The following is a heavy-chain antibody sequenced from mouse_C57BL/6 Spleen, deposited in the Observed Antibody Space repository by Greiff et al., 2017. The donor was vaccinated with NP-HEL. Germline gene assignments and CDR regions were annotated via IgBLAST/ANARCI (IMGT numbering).Heavy chain of an antibody. V-gene: IGHV1-55*01. Sequence: QVQLQQPGAELVKPGASVKMSCKASGYTFTSYWITWVKQRPGQGLEWIGDIYPGSGSTNYNEKFKSKATLTVDTSSSTAYMQLSSLTSEDSAVYYCARKGGTTVVATDYFDYWGQGTTLTVSS. D-gene: IGHD1-1*01. CDR1: GYTFTSYW. J-gene: IGHJ2*01. CDR2: IYPGSGST. CDR3: ARKGGTTVVATDYFDY.